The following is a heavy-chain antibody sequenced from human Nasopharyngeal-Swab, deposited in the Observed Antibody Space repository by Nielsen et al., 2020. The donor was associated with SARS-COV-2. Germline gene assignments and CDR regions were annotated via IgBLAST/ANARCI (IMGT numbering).Heavy chain of an antibody. CDR1: GGSISSSSYY. J-gene: IGHJ5*02. CDR2: IYYSGST. CDR3: ARPYYDSSGYDAWFDP. V-gene: IGHV4-39*02. D-gene: IGHD3-22*01. Sequence: SETLSLTCTVSGGSISSSSYYWGWIRQPPGKGLVWFGSIYYSGSTYYNPSSKNRVTISLDTSKNHFSLKLTSVTAADTAVYYCARPYYDSSGYDAWFDPWGQGTLVTVSS.